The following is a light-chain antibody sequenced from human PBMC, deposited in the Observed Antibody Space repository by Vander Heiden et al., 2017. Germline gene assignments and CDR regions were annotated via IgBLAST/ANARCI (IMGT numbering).Light chain of an antibody. V-gene: IGKV3-20*01. J-gene: IGKJ5*01. Sequence: EIVLTQSPGTLSLSPGERATLSCRASQSVSSSYLAWYRQKPGQAPRLLIYGASSRATGIPDRFSGSGSGTDFTLTISRLEPEDFAVYYCQQYGSSTYTFGQWTRLEIK. CDR1: QSVSSSY. CDR2: GAS. CDR3: QQYGSSTYT.